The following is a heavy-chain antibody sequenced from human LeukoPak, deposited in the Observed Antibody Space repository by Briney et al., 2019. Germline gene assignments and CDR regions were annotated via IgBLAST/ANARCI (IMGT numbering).Heavy chain of an antibody. CDR1: GFTLSSYW. Sequence: GGSLRLSCTVSGFTLSSYWMHWVRQVPGKGLAWVSRINSDGSTINYADSVKGRFTISRDNARNTLNLQMNSLRGEDTAVYYCARAGWYRFDYWGQGTLVTVSS. CDR3: ARAGWYRFDY. J-gene: IGHJ4*02. V-gene: IGHV3-74*01. CDR2: INSDGSTI. D-gene: IGHD6-19*01.